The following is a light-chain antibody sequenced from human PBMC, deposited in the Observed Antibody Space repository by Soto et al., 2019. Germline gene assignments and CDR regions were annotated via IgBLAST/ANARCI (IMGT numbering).Light chain of an antibody. J-gene: IGKJ1*01. V-gene: IGKV1-5*01. Sequence: DIQMTQSPSTLSASVGERFTFACRASQSVSGCLAWYQQKPGKAPKLLIYDVSSLESGVPSRFSGSGSETEFTLTISSLFPDDFATYYCQQYNRYWTFGQGTKVDIK. CDR3: QQYNRYWT. CDR2: DVS. CDR1: QSVSGC.